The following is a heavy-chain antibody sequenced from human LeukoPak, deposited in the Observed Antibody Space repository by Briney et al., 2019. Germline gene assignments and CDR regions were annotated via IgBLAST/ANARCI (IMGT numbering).Heavy chain of an antibody. V-gene: IGHV3-33*08. CDR1: GFTFSTYS. D-gene: IGHD3-10*01. Sequence: GGSLRLSCAASGFTFSTYSMNWVRQAPGKGLDWVAFIWYDGSNKYYADSVKGRFTISRDNSKNTLYLQMNSLRAEDTAVYYCARPRRDYYGSGSYQNWFDPWGQGTLVTVSS. J-gene: IGHJ5*02. CDR2: IWYDGSNK. CDR3: ARPRRDYYGSGSYQNWFDP.